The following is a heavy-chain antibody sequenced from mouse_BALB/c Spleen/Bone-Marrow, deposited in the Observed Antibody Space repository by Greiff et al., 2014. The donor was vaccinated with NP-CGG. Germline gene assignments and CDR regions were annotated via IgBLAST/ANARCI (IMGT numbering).Heavy chain of an antibody. D-gene: IGHD1-2*01. Sequence: QVQLKESGPGLVAPSQSLSITCTVSGFSLTNYGVHWVRQPPGKGLEWLGVIWADGSTNYNSALMSRLSISKDNSKSQVFFKMNSLQTDDTAMYYCARITTAKGAMDYWGQGTSVTVSS. V-gene: IGHV2-9*02. CDR2: IWADGST. CDR1: GFSLTNYG. J-gene: IGHJ4*01. CDR3: ARITTAKGAMDY.